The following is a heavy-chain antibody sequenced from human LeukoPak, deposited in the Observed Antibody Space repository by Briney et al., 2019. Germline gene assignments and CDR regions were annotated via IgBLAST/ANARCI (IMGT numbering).Heavy chain of an antibody. Sequence: SETLSLTCTVSGGSISSSSYYWAWIRQPPGKGLEWIGYIYYSGSTNYNPSLKSRVTISVDTSKNQFSLKLSSVTAADTAVYYCARDFYDSSGYPWGQGTLVTVSS. CDR3: ARDFYDSSGYP. D-gene: IGHD3-22*01. V-gene: IGHV4-61*01. CDR2: IYYSGST. J-gene: IGHJ4*02. CDR1: GGSISSSSYY.